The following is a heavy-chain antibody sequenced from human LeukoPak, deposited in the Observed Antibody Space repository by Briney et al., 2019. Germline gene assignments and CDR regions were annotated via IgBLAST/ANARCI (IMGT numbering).Heavy chain of an antibody. CDR1: GGSFSGYY. V-gene: IGHV4-34*01. Sequence: SETLSLTCAVYGGSFSGYYWSWIRQPPGKGLEWIGEINHSGSTNYNPSLKSRVTISGDTSKNQFSLKLSSVTAADTAVYYCARGNARYYDILTGYSHWGQGTLVTVSS. J-gene: IGHJ4*02. CDR2: INHSGST. CDR3: ARGNARYYDILTGYSH. D-gene: IGHD3-9*01.